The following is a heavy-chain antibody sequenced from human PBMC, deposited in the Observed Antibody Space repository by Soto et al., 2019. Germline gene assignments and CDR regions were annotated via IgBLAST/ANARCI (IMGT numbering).Heavy chain of an antibody. J-gene: IGHJ4*02. CDR3: ATYVVITTSDY. D-gene: IGHD3-22*01. V-gene: IGHV3-23*01. CDR1: GFTFSSYA. Sequence: GGSLILSCAASGFTFSSYAMSWVRQAPGKGLEWVSAISGSGGSTYYADSVKGRFTISRDNSKNTLYLQMNSLRAEDTAVYYCATYVVITTSDYWGQGTLVTVSS. CDR2: ISGSGGST.